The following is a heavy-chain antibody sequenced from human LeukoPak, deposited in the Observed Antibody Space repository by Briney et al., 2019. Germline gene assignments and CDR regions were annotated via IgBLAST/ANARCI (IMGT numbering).Heavy chain of an antibody. V-gene: IGHV1-8*03. Sequence: ASVKVSCKASGYTFTSYDINWVRQATGQGLEWMGWMNPNSGNTGYAQKFQGRVTITRNTSISTAYMELSSLRSEDTAVYYCARGLAYYDILTGYSPWGQGTLVTVSS. CDR1: GYTFTSYD. D-gene: IGHD3-9*01. J-gene: IGHJ5*02. CDR2: MNPNSGNT. CDR3: ARGLAYYDILTGYSP.